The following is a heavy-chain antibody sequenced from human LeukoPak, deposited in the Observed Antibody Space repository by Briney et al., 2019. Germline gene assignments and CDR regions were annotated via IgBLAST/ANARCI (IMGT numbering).Heavy chain of an antibody. V-gene: IGHV4-39*07. CDR1: GGSISSSSYY. J-gene: IGHJ4*02. Sequence: PSETLSLTCTVSGGSISSSSYYWGWIRQPPGKGLEWIGSIYYSGSTYYNPSLKSRVTISVDTSKNQFSLKLSSVTAADTAVYYCAIDDSSGYFFDYWGQGTLVTVSS. D-gene: IGHD3-22*01. CDR2: IYYSGST. CDR3: AIDDSSGYFFDY.